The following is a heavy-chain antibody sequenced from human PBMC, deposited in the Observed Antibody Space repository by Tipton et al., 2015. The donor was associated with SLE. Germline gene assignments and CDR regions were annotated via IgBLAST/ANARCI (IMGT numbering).Heavy chain of an antibody. Sequence: TLSLTCAVYGGSFSVYYWTWIRQPPGKGLEWIGEINHGGSTNYNPSLKSRVTISVDTSKNQFSLKLSSVTAADTAVYYCARIVTYYDFWSGPGKVYYYYYMDVWGKGTTVTVSS. CDR3: ARIVTYYDFWSGPGKVYYYYYMDV. CDR2: INHGGST. J-gene: IGHJ6*03. V-gene: IGHV4-34*01. CDR1: GGSFSVYY. D-gene: IGHD3-3*01.